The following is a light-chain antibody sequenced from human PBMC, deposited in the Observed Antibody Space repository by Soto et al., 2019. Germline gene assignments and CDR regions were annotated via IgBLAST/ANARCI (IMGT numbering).Light chain of an antibody. CDR3: QQYHGWPLT. CDR2: GAS. CDR1: QSVTNK. Sequence: EVVMTQSPATLSVSPGESATLSCWVSQSVTNKLAWYHQTPGQAPRLLIYGASTRATTTPARFSGRGSGTDFPLTISSLQSEDLGGYYCQQYHGWPLTFGGGTKVEI. V-gene: IGKV3-15*01. J-gene: IGKJ4*01.